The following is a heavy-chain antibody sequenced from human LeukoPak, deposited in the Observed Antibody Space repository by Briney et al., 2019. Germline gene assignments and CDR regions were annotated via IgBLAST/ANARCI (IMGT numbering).Heavy chain of an antibody. D-gene: IGHD2-2*02. Sequence: ASVKVSCKASGYTFTSYGISWVRQAPGQGLEWMGWISAYNGNTNYAQTFQGRVTMTRDTSISTAYMELSRLRSDDTAVYYCARSGYCSSTSCYTGRIYYYYYGMDVWGQGTTVTVSS. CDR3: ARSGYCSSTSCYTGRIYYYYYGMDV. CDR2: ISAYNGNT. J-gene: IGHJ6*02. CDR1: GYTFTSYG. V-gene: IGHV1-18*01.